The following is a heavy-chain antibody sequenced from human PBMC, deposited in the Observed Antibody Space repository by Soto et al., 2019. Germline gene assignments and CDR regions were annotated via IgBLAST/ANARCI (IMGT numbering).Heavy chain of an antibody. CDR3: ARHLYSGYEYGMDV. Sequence: SETLSLTCTVSGGSISSSSYYWGWIRQPPGKGLEWIGSIYYSGSTYYNPSLKSRVTISVDTSNNQFSLKMSSVTAAATAVYYCARHLYSGYEYGMDVWGQGTTVTVSS. V-gene: IGHV4-39*01. CDR1: GGSISSSSYY. J-gene: IGHJ6*02. D-gene: IGHD1-26*01. CDR2: IYYSGST.